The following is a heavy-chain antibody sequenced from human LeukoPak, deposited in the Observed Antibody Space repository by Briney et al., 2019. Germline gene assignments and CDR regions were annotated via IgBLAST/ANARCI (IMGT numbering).Heavy chain of an antibody. V-gene: IGHV3-23*01. CDR1: GYIFSPYA. J-gene: IGHJ4*02. CDR3: AKDYVSGEGYWDFDY. D-gene: IGHD5-24*01. CDR2: IAGGDDR. Sequence: GGSLRLSCAASGYIFSPYAMSWVRQAPGKRLEWVAGIAGGDDRFYADSVKGRFSISRDNSKNTVDLQMNSLRVEDTAVYYCAKDYVSGEGYWDFDYWGQGTLVTVSS.